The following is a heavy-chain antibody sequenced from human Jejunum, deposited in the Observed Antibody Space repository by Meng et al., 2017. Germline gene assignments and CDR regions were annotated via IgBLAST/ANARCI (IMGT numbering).Heavy chain of an antibody. CDR2: VWWDGSKK. D-gene: IGHD3-22*01. V-gene: IGHV3-33*01. Sequence: GESLKISCAASGFTFSRYGMHWVRQVPGKGLEWVAVVWWDGSKKYYVDSVKGRFTISRDDSKNTVYLQMNSLRAEDTAVYYCARDSDTSSHYGKLDYGGQGAVVTVSS. CDR1: GFTFSRYG. J-gene: IGHJ4*02. CDR3: ARDSDTSSHYGKLDY.